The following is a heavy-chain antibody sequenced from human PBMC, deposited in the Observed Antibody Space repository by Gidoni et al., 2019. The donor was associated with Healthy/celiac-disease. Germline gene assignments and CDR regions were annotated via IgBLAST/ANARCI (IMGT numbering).Heavy chain of an antibody. V-gene: IGHV3-21*01. CDR1: GLTFSSYR. CDR2: ISSSSSYI. J-gene: IGHJ4*02. CDR3: ARAPSGSLEGGFDY. Sequence: EVQLVESGGGLVKPGGSLRLSCAASGLTFSSYRMNWVRQPPGKGLELVSSISSSSSYIHYAVSVKGRFTISRDNAKNSLYLQMNSLRAEDTAVYYCARAPSGSLEGGFDYWGQGTLVTVSS. D-gene: IGHD1-26*01.